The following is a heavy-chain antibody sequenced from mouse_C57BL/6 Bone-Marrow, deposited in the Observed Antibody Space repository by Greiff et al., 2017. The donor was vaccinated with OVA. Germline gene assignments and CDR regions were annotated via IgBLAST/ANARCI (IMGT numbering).Heavy chain of an antibody. D-gene: IGHD1-1*01. V-gene: IGHV1-80*01. Sequence: VKLQQSGAELVKPGASVKISCKASGYAFSSYWMNWVKQRPGKGLEWIGQIYPGDGDTNYNGKFKGKATLTADKSSSTAYMQLSSLTSEDSAVYFCARSLVLLRHYYFDYWGQGTTLTVSS. CDR1: GYAFSSYW. J-gene: IGHJ2*01. CDR2: IYPGDGDT. CDR3: ARSLVLLRHYYFDY.